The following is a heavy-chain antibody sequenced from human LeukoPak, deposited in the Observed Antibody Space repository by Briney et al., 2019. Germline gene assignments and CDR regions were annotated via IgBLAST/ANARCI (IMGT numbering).Heavy chain of an antibody. CDR2: IRNKPPTYTT. Sequence: RGSLRLSCAASGFTFSDAYMDWVRQAPGKGLQWVGRIRNKPPTYTTDSAASVKGRFTISRDDSKNSLFLQMNSLKTEDTAVYYCTRVRHGDYFDPWGLGTLVTASS. D-gene: IGHD4-17*01. CDR3: TRVRHGDYFDP. J-gene: IGHJ4*02. V-gene: IGHV3-72*01. CDR1: GFTFSDAY.